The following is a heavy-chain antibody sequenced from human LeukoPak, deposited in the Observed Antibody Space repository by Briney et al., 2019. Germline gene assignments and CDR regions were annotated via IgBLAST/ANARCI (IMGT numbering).Heavy chain of an antibody. V-gene: IGHV4-4*09. J-gene: IGHJ6*03. CDR2: IYTSGST. Sequence: SETLSLTCTVSGGSISSYYWSWIRQPPGKGLEWIGYIYTSGSTNYNPSLKSRVTISVDTSKNQFSLKLSSVTAADTAVYYCARHRVAAAAPWGRGHYMDVWGKGTTVTVSS. CDR3: ARHRVAAAAPWGRGHYMDV. CDR1: GGSISSYY. D-gene: IGHD6-13*01.